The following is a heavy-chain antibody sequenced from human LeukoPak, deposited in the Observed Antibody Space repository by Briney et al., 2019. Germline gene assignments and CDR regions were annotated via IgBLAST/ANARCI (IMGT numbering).Heavy chain of an antibody. D-gene: IGHD6-13*01. CDR3: ARAPRETNSWYYFDY. Sequence: SQTLSLTCTVSGGSISSDGHYWSWIRQPPGKGLEWIGYIYYTGDTYYNPSLKSRVTISLDMSKNQFSLKLSSVTAADTAVYYCARAPRETNSWYYFDYWGQGTLVSVSS. J-gene: IGHJ4*02. V-gene: IGHV4-31*03. CDR1: GGSISSDGHY. CDR2: IYYTGDT.